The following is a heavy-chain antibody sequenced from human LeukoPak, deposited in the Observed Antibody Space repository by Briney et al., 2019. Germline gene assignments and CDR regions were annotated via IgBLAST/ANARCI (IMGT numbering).Heavy chain of an antibody. J-gene: IGHJ1*01. CDR1: GYTFTHYY. V-gene: IGHV1-46*01. Sequence: ASVKVSCKASGYTFTHYYMHWVRQCPGQGLEWMGIINPSSGSTSYAQKFQGRVTMTRDTSTSTVYMDVSSLRSDDTAVCYCATIAASDAEYFQHWGQGTLVTVSS. CDR2: INPSSGST. CDR3: ATIAASDAEYFQH. D-gene: IGHD6-6*01.